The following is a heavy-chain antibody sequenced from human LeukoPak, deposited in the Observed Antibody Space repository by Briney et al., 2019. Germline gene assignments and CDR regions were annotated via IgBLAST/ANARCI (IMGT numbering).Heavy chain of an antibody. D-gene: IGHD4-11*01. Sequence: GGTLRLSCAVSGITFSDYYMNWIRQAPGKGLEWISYISPNSTYTDSADSVKGRFTISRDDAKNSLVLQIDSLRVEDTAVYYCAARTVADCWGQGSLVAVSS. V-gene: IGHV3-11*03. CDR2: ISPNSTYT. CDR3: AARTVADC. J-gene: IGHJ4*02. CDR1: GITFSDYY.